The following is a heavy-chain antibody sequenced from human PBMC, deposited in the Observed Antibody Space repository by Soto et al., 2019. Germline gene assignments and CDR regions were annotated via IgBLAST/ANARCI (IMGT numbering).Heavy chain of an antibody. CDR2: ISGSGGST. Sequence: PGGSLRLFCAASGFTFSSFAMSWVRQAPGKGLEWVSAISGSGGSTYYADSVKGRFTISRDNSKNTLYLQMNSLRAEDTAVYYCAKDPTPDWPTAAGITYFDYWGQGTLVTVSS. J-gene: IGHJ4*02. CDR3: AKDPTPDWPTAAGITYFDY. D-gene: IGHD6-13*01. V-gene: IGHV3-23*01. CDR1: GFTFSSFA.